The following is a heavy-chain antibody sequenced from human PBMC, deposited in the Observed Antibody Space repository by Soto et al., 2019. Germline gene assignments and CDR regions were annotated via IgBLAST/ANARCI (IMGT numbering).Heavy chain of an antibody. Sequence: SVKVSCKASGGTFSSYAISWVRQAPGQGLEWMGGIIPIFGTANYAQKFQGRVTITADKSTSTAYMELSSLRSEDTAVYYCARGLGGYSYGSYYFDYWGQGTLVTVSS. CDR2: IIPIFGTA. V-gene: IGHV1-69*06. D-gene: IGHD5-18*01. CDR1: GGTFSSYA. J-gene: IGHJ4*02. CDR3: ARGLGGYSYGSYYFDY.